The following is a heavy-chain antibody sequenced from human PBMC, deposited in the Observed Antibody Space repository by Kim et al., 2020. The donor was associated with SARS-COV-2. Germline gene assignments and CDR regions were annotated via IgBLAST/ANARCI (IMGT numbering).Heavy chain of an antibody. Sequence: SETLSLTCAVYGGSFSGYYWSWIRQPPGKGLEWIGEINHSGSTNYNPSLKSRVTISVDTSKNQFSLKLSSVTAADTAVYYCARAYCSGGSCYPEWFDPWG. CDR3: ARAYCSGGSCYPEWFDP. CDR2: INHSGST. CDR1: GGSFSGYY. J-gene: IGHJ5*02. D-gene: IGHD2-15*01. V-gene: IGHV4-34*01.